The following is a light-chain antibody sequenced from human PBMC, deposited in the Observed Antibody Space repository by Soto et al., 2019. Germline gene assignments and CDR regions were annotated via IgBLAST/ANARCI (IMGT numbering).Light chain of an antibody. CDR1: QSVSSN. Sequence: ELVMTQSPATVSVSPGERVTLSCRASQSVSSNLAWYQQKPGQAPRLLIYGASTRATDIPVRFSGSGSGTEFTLTISSLQSEDFAVYYCQQYNDWPRTFGQGTKVEIK. V-gene: IGKV3-15*01. CDR3: QQYNDWPRT. CDR2: GAS. J-gene: IGKJ1*01.